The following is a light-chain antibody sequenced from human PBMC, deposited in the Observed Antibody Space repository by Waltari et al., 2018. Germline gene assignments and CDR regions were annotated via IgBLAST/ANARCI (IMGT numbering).Light chain of an antibody. J-gene: IGKJ5*01. V-gene: IGKV1-33*01. CDR3: QQYDHLPIT. CDR1: QDISNY. CDR2: DAS. Sequence: DIQMTQSPSSLSASVGDRVTITCQASQDISNYLNWYQQKPGKAPKLLIYDASYLETGVPSRFSGGGSGTDFTFSISSLQPEDIATYYCQQYDHLPITFGQGTRLEIK.